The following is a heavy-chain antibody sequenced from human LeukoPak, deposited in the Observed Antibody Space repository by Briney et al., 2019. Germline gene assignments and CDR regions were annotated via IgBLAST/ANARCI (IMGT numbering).Heavy chain of an antibody. CDR2: ISYDGSSK. Sequence: GGFLRLSCAASGFTFSSYGMHWVRQAPGKGLEWVAVISYDGSSKYYADSVKGRFTISRDNSKNTLYLQMNSLRAEDTAVYYCAKDRATMAKKTLFYYYYYGMDVWGQGTTVTVSS. J-gene: IGHJ6*02. D-gene: IGHD5-12*01. CDR1: GFTFSSYG. V-gene: IGHV3-30*18. CDR3: AKDRATMAKKTLFYYYYYGMDV.